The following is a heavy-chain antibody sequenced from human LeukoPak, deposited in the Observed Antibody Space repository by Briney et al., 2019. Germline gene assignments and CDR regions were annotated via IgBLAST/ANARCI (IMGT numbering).Heavy chain of an antibody. CDR3: AWSVSGATFDY. CDR1: GYSFTTYW. J-gene: IGHJ4*02. D-gene: IGHD6-19*01. V-gene: IGHV5-51*01. CDR2: IYPGDSGT. Sequence: GEPLKISCKGSGYSFTTYWIAWVRQTPGKGLEWMGTIYPGDSGTRYSPSFQGQVTISADKSMRVAYLQWTSLKASDTAMYYCAWSVSGATFDYWGQGTLVTVSS.